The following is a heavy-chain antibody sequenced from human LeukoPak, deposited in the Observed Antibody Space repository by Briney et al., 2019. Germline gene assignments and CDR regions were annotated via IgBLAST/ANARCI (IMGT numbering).Heavy chain of an antibody. D-gene: IGHD6-6*01. Sequence: GGSLRLSCAASGFTVSSNYMSWVRQAPGKGLEWVSVIYSGGSTYYADSVKGRFTISRDNTKNTLYLQLNSLRADDTAVYYCARAHSSSSTFDLWGQGTLVTVSS. CDR1: GFTVSSNY. J-gene: IGHJ4*02. CDR2: IYSGGST. V-gene: IGHV3-53*01. CDR3: ARAHSSSSTFDL.